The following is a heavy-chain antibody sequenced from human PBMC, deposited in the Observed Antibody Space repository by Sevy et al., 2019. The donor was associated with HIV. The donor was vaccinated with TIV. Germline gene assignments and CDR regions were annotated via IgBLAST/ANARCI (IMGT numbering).Heavy chain of an antibody. CDR2: IWNDRGNK. V-gene: IGHV3-33*01. J-gene: IGHJ3*02. CDR1: GFTFSRYG. D-gene: IGHD3-22*01. CDR3: ASLPNNYYDSSGSSGDDAFDI. Sequence: GESLKISCAASGFTFSRYGMHWVRQAPGKGLEWVAVIWNDRGNKHYADSVKGRFTISRDNSKNTLYLQMNSLRAEDTAMYYCASLPNNYYDSSGSSGDDAFDIWGQGTMVTVSS.